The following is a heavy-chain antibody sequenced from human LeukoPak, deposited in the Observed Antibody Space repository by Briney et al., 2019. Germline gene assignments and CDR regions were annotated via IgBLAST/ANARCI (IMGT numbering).Heavy chain of an antibody. V-gene: IGHV1-18*01. Sequence: ASVKVSCKASGYTFTSYAMNWVRQAPGQGLEWMGWISAYNGNTNYAQKLQGRVTMTTDTSTSTAYMELRSLRSDDTAVYYCARVWQQLVPGRYYYYYYGMDVWGQGTTVTVSS. CDR2: ISAYNGNT. CDR1: GYTFTSYA. CDR3: ARVWQQLVPGRYYYYYYGMDV. J-gene: IGHJ6*02. D-gene: IGHD6-13*01.